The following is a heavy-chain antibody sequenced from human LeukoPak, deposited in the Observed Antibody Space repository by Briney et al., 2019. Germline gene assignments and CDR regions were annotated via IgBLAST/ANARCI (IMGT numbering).Heavy chain of an antibody. CDR2: IYWNDDK. CDR1: GFSLSTSGVG. J-gene: IGHJ2*01. D-gene: IGHD3-3*01. CDR3: AHRHVHYDFWTWYFDL. Sequence: SGPTLVNPTQTLTLTCTFSGFSLSTSGVGVGWIRQPPGKALEWLALIYWNDDKRYSPSLKSRLTITKDTSKNQVVLTMTNMDPVDTATYYCAHRHVHYDFWTWYFDLWGRGTLVTVSS. V-gene: IGHV2-5*01.